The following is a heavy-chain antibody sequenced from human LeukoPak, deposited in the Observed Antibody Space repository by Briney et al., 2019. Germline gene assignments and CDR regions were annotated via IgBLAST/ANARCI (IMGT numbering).Heavy chain of an antibody. Sequence: PGGSLRLSCAASGFTFSSYAISWVRQAPGKGLEWVSGISDSGGGTYYADSVKGRFTISRDNSKNTLYLQMNSLRAEDTAVYDCAKLPGITMVRGVTHWGQGTLVTVSS. CDR1: GFTFSSYA. V-gene: IGHV3-23*01. J-gene: IGHJ4*02. D-gene: IGHD3-10*01. CDR3: AKLPGITMVRGVTH. CDR2: ISDSGGGT.